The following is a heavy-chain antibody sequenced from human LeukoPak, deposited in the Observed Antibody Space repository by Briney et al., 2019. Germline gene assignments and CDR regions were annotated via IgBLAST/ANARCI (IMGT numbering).Heavy chain of an antibody. CDR1: GFTFSSYS. J-gene: IGHJ3*02. V-gene: IGHV3-21*01. D-gene: IGHD3-3*01. CDR2: ISSSSGYI. CDR3: ARDVERITIFGVVITQAFDI. Sequence: GGSLRLSCAASGFTFSSYSMNWVRQAPGKGLEWVSSISSSSGYIYYADSVKGRFTISRDNAKNSLYLQMNSLRAEDTAVYYCARDVERITIFGVVITQAFDIWGQGTMVTVSS.